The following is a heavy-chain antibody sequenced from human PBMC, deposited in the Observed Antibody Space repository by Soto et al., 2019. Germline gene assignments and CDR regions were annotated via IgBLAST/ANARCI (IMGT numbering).Heavy chain of an antibody. D-gene: IGHD2-21*02. CDR2: INPSGGST. J-gene: IGHJ4*02. CDR1: GYTFPSYY. V-gene: IGHV1-46*01. Sequence: ASVKVSCKASGYTFPSYYMHWVRQAPGQGLEWMGIINPSGGSTSYAQKFQGRVTMTRDTSTSTVYMELSSLRSEDTAVYYCAREGVVVTAIHRYFDYWGQGTLVTVSS. CDR3: AREGVVVTAIHRYFDY.